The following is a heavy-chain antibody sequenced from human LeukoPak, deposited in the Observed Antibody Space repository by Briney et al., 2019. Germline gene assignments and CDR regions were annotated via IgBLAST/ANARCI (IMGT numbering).Heavy chain of an antibody. CDR3: ARSRRSLTHYYYYGMDV. D-gene: IGHD4/OR15-4a*01. CDR2: IYYSGST. Sequence: WETLSLTCTVSGGSISSSYWSWIRQPPGKGLEWIGYIYYSGSTNYNPSLKGRVPISVDPSKNQFPLKLSSVTAADTAVYYCARSRRSLTHYYYYGMDVWGQGTTVTVSS. V-gene: IGHV4-59*01. CDR1: GGSISSSY. J-gene: IGHJ6*02.